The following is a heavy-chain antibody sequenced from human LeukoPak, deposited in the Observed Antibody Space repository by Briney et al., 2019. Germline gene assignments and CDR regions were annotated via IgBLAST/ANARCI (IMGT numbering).Heavy chain of an antibody. J-gene: IGHJ5*02. CDR1: SDSISSYY. Sequence: SETLSLTCTVSSDSISSYYWSWIRQPAGKGLEWIGRIYTSESTNYNPSLKSRVTMSVDTSKNQFSLKLNSVTAADTAVYYCARTKYGSRTYDNWFDPWGQGTLVTVSP. D-gene: IGHD3-10*01. CDR3: ARTKYGSRTYDNWFDP. V-gene: IGHV4-4*07. CDR2: IYTSEST.